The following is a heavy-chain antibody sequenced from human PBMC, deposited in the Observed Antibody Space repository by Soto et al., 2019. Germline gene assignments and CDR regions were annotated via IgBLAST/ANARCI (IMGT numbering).Heavy chain of an antibody. Sequence: ASVKVSCKASGGTFSSYTISWVRQAPGQGLEWMGRINPNSGGTNYARKFQGRVTMTRDTSISTAYMELSRLRSDDTAVYYCARGGSSKSLGYYYGMDVWGQGTTVTVSS. CDR1: GGTFSSYT. D-gene: IGHD6-6*01. V-gene: IGHV1-2*02. J-gene: IGHJ6*02. CDR2: INPNSGGT. CDR3: ARGGSSKSLGYYYGMDV.